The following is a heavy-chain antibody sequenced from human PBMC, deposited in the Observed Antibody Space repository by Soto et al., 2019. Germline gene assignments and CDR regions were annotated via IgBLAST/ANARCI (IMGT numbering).Heavy chain of an antibody. CDR1: GFTFSNYA. CDR3: ARERSYYDSSGYHYARYYFDY. J-gene: IGHJ4*02. V-gene: IGHV3-23*01. D-gene: IGHD3-22*01. Sequence: GGSLRLSCAASGFTFSNYAMTWVRQAPGKGLEWVSVITGSGGGTYFVDSVKGRFTISRDNSKNTVYLQMNSLRAEDTAVYYCARERSYYDSSGYHYARYYFDYSGQATLVTVSS. CDR2: ITGSGGGT.